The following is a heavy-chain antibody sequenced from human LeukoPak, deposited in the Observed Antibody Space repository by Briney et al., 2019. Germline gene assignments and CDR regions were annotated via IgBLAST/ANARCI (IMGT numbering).Heavy chain of an antibody. CDR3: ASRLQLVLWTY. CDR2: IYTSGST. J-gene: IGHJ4*02. CDR1: GGSISSGSYY. Sequence: PSQTLTLTCTVSGGSISSGSYYWSWIRQPAGKGLEWIGRIYTSGSTNYNPSLKSRVTISVDTSKNQFSLKLSSVTAADTAVYYCASRLQLVLWTYWGPGTLVTVSS. V-gene: IGHV4-61*02. D-gene: IGHD6-13*01.